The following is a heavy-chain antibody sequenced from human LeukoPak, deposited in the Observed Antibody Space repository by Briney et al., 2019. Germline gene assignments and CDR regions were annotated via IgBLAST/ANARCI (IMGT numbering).Heavy chain of an antibody. D-gene: IGHD1-26*01. V-gene: IGHV1-18*01. CDR2: ISAYNGNT. Sequence: ASVRVSCKASGYTFASYGISWVRQAPGQGLEWMGWISAYNGNTNYAQKLQGRVTMTTDTSTSTAYMELRSLRSEDTAVYYCARATDRSIVGATGREFDYWGQGTLVTVSS. J-gene: IGHJ4*02. CDR3: ARATDRSIVGATGREFDY. CDR1: GYTFASYG.